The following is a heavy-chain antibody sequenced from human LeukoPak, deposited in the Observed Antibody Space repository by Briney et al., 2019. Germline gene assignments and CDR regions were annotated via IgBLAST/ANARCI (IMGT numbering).Heavy chain of an antibody. CDR3: ARGVGAIVVVPAAYFFDY. V-gene: IGHV4-34*01. CDR1: GGSFSGYY. CDR2: INHSGST. D-gene: IGHD2-2*01. J-gene: IGHJ4*02. Sequence: SETLSLTCAVYGGSFSGYYWSWIRQPPGKGLEWIGEINHSGSTNYNPSLKSRVTISVDTSKSQFSLKLSSVTAADTAVYYCARGVGAIVVVPAAYFFDYWGQGTLVTVSS.